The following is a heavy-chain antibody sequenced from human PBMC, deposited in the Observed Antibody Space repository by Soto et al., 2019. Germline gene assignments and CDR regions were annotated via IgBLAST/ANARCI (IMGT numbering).Heavy chain of an antibody. CDR2: IGGRGTSS. V-gene: IGHV3-23*01. J-gene: IGHJ4*02. CDR3: AKSRYADSSGDYYDF. D-gene: IGHD3-22*01. Sequence: GGSLRLSCAASGFTFSNYAMSRVRQAPGKGLEWVSGIGGRGTSSYYADSVKGRFAISRDNSYNTLFLQLHSLRAEDTAVYYCAKSRYADSSGDYYDFWGQGTRVTISS. CDR1: GFTFSNYA.